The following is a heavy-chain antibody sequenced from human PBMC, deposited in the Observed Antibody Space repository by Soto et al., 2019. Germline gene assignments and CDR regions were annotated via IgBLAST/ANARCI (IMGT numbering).Heavy chain of an antibody. D-gene: IGHD6-13*01. CDR1: GFVFDDYG. Sequence: GGALRLSCVASGFVFDDYGMHWFRQTPEKGLEWVSGSSTRGRPIGYADSVKGRFPISRDNAKNSLYLQMNSLRAEDTAVYYCARAGVAAARWFDPWGQGTLVTVSS. CDR2: SSTRGRPI. J-gene: IGHJ5*02. V-gene: IGHV3-20*04. CDR3: ARAGVAAARWFDP.